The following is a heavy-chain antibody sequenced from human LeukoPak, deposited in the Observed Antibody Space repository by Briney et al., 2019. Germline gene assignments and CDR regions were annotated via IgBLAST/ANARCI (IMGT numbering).Heavy chain of an antibody. CDR1: GYTFTGYY. V-gene: IGHV1-2*02. J-gene: IGHJ4*02. D-gene: IGHD2-15*01. CDR2: INPNSGGT. Sequence: ASVKVSCKASGYTFTGYYMHWVRQAPGQGLEWMGWINPNSGGTNYAQKFQGRVTMTRDTSISTAYMELSRLRSDDTAVYHCARDDACSGGSCYDYWGQGTLVTVSS. CDR3: ARDDACSGGSCYDY.